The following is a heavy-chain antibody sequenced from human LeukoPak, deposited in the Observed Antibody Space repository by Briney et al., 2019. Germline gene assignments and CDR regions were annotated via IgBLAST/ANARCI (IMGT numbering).Heavy chain of an antibody. CDR1: GGSISSSSYY. Sequence: SETLSLTCTVSGGSISSSSYYWGWIRQPPGKGLEWIGSINYSGSTYHNPSLKSRVTISVDTSKNPFSLKVSSVTAADTAAYYCARHAEAGTTSCPLDYWGQGTLVTVSS. CDR2: INYSGST. V-gene: IGHV4-39*01. D-gene: IGHD2-2*01. J-gene: IGHJ4*02. CDR3: ARHAEAGTTSCPLDY.